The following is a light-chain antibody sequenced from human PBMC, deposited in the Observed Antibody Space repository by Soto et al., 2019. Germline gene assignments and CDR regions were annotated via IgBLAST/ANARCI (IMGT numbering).Light chain of an antibody. CDR2: GAS. CDR1: QSVSSSY. J-gene: IGKJ2*01. V-gene: IGKV3-20*01. Sequence: EIVLTQSPGTLYLSPGERATLSCRASQSVSSSYLAWYQQKPGQAPRLLIYGASSRATDIPDRFSGSGSGTDFTLTISRLEPEDFAVYYCQQYGNSPQTFGQGTKLEI. CDR3: QQYGNSPQT.